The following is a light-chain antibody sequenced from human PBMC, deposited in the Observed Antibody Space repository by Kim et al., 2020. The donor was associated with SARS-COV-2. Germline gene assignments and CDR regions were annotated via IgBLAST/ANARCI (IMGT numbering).Light chain of an antibody. CDR1: QSVSKY. CDR3: HHYGSSPET. V-gene: IGKV3-11*01. Sequence: LSPGERATLSCRASQSVSKYLAWYQQKPGQAPRLLIYDASNRATGIPARFSGSGSGTDFTLTIGSLEPEDFAVYFCHHYGSSPETFGQGTKVDIK. CDR2: DAS. J-gene: IGKJ1*01.